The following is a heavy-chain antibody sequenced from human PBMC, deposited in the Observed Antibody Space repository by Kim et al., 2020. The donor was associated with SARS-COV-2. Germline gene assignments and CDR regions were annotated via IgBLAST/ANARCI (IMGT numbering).Heavy chain of an antibody. J-gene: IGHJ4*02. CDR1: QFTFSSYG. CDR3: AKSRYSGYEGTYYFDY. CDR2: ISDDGTNK. Sequence: GESLRLSCAASQFTFSSYGMHWVRQAPSKGLEWVAVISDDGTNKYYADSVKGRFTISRDNSKNTLYLQMNSLRAEDTAVYYCAKSRYSGYEGTYYFDYWGQGTLVTVSS. V-gene: IGHV3-30*18. D-gene: IGHD5-12*01.